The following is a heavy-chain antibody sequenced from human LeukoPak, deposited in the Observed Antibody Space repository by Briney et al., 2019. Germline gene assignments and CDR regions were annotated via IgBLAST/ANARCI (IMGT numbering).Heavy chain of an antibody. V-gene: IGHV3-30*02. CDR1: GFTFTNYG. Sequence: HPGGSLRLSCAASGFTFTNYGIHWVRQAPGKGLAWVAFIRSDGSTDYYADSVKGRFTISRDNSKNTLYLQMNSLRAKDTAVYYCASEEQLAASDAFDIWGQGTMVTVSS. D-gene: IGHD6-13*01. CDR2: IRSDGSTD. J-gene: IGHJ3*02. CDR3: ASEEQLAASDAFDI.